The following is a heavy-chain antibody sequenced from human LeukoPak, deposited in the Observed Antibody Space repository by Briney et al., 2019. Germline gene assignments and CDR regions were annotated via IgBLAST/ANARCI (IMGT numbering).Heavy chain of an antibody. J-gene: IGHJ5*02. Sequence: ASVKVSCKASGYTFTGYYMHWVRQAPGQGLEWMGWINPNSGGTNYAQKFQGRVTMTRNTSISTAYMELSSLRSEDTAVYYCARFDSWFDPWGQGTLVTVSS. V-gene: IGHV1-2*02. CDR2: INPNSGGT. CDR3: ARFDSWFDP. CDR1: GYTFTGYY. D-gene: IGHD2-21*01.